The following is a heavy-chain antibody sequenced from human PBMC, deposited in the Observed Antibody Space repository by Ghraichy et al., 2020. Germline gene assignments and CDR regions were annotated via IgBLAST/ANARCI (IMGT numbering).Heavy chain of an antibody. D-gene: IGHD1-1*01. Sequence: SETLSLTCSVSGGSIRRNYWSWIWQPPGKGLEWIGYIFYSGTTNYNPVLKSRVTLSVDTSKNQFSLTVWSVNAADTAVYYCAWNRGSSSYDYYGMDVWGQGTTVTVSS. V-gene: IGHV4-59*01. J-gene: IGHJ6*02. CDR1: GGSIRRNY. CDR2: IFYSGTT. CDR3: AWNRGSSSYDYYGMDV.